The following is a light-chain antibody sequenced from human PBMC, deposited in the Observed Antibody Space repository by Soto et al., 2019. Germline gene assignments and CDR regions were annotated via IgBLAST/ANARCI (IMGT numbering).Light chain of an antibody. J-gene: IGKJ3*01. CDR1: ENINKF. CDR3: LQTYSILRT. Sequence: DIQMTQSPSSLSASVGDRVTITCQTSENINKFLNWYQQKPGKAPKLLISAASNLQSAVPSRYSGSGFGTDFTLTISGLQPEDSATYYCLQTYSILRTFGPGTEVDIK. CDR2: AAS. V-gene: IGKV1-39*01.